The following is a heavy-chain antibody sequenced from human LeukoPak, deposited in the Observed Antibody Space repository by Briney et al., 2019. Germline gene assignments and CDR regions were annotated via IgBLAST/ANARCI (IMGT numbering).Heavy chain of an antibody. D-gene: IGHD6-6*01. CDR1: GFTFSSYW. CDR3: ARDDRDISSYRFDY. Sequence: PGGSLRLSCAASGFTFSSYWMHWVRQAPGKGLVWVSRINSDGSSTTYADSVKGRFTISRDNAKNSLHLQMNSLRAEDTAVYYCARDDRDISSYRFDYWGHGILVTVSS. V-gene: IGHV3-74*01. J-gene: IGHJ4*01. CDR2: INSDGSST.